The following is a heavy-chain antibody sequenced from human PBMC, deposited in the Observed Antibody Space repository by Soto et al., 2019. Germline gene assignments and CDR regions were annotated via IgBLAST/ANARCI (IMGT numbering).Heavy chain of an antibody. CDR2: ISGSGGST. CDR3: AKDLILKAVAGIDAFDI. Sequence: EVQLLESGGGLVQPGGSLRLSCAASGFTFSSYAMSWVRQAPGKGLEWVSAISGSGGSTYYADSVKGQFTISRDNSKNTLYLQXXXLRAEDTAVYYCAKDLILKAVAGIDAFDIWGQGTMVTVSS. J-gene: IGHJ3*02. CDR1: GFTFSSYA. V-gene: IGHV3-23*01. D-gene: IGHD6-19*01.